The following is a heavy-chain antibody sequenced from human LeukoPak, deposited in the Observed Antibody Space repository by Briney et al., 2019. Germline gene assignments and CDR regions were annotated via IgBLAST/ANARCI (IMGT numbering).Heavy chain of an antibody. CDR3: ARASSIAGRLYYYYMDV. CDR2: INHSGST. J-gene: IGHJ6*03. V-gene: IGHV4-34*01. CDR1: GGSFSGYY. D-gene: IGHD6-6*01. Sequence: SETLSLTCAVYGGSFSGYYWSWIRQPPGKGLEWIGEINHSGSTNYNPSLKSRVTISVDTSKNQFSLKLSSVTAADTAVYYCARASSIAGRLYYYYMDVWGKGTTVTVSS.